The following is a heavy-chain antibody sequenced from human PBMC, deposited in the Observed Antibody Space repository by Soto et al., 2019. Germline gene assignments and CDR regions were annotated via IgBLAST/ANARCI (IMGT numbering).Heavy chain of an antibody. J-gene: IGHJ6*02. D-gene: IGHD3-22*01. CDR1: GYTFTSYG. CDR2: INAGNGNT. CDR3: ARDPNYSSAYYHHYYYGMDV. V-gene: IGHV1-3*01. Sequence: ASVKVSCKASGYTFTSYGIHWVRQAPGQRLEWTGWINAGNGNTKYSEKFQGRVTITGDTSASTAYLELSSLRSEDTAVYYCARDPNYSSAYYHHYYYGMDVWGQGTPVTVSS.